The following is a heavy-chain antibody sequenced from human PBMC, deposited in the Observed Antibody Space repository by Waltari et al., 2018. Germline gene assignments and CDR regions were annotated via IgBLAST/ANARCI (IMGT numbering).Heavy chain of an antibody. D-gene: IGHD1-26*01. V-gene: IGHV3-21*01. CDR3: ARGGSGSLWGDGLDV. J-gene: IGHJ6*02. CDR1: GFTFSTYS. CDR2: ISNISTAI. Sequence: EVHLVESGGGLVNPGGSLRLSCAASGFTFSTYSMNWVRQAPGKGLEWDSSISNISTAIYYAHAILGRCTISKDNVKNSLFLQMNSLRAEDSAVYYCARGGSGSLWGDGLDVWGRGTTITVSS.